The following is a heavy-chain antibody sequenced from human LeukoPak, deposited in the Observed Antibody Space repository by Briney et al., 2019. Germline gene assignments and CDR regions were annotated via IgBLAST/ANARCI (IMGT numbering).Heavy chain of an antibody. J-gene: IGHJ4*02. D-gene: IGHD6-19*01. CDR2: IIPILGIA. V-gene: IGHV1-69*04. Sequence: SVKVSCKASGGTFSSYAISWVRQAPGQGLEWMGRIIPILGIANYAQKFQGRVTITADKSTSTAYMELSSLRSEDTAVYYCARETSFRSVWGHWGQGTLVTVSS. CDR3: ARETSFRSVWGH. CDR1: GGTFSSYA.